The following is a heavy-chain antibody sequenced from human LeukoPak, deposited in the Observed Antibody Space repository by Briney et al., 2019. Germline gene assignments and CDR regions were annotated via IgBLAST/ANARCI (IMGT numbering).Heavy chain of an antibody. CDR3: ARDLSIAAAGTYHWFDP. CDR2: IYSSGST. J-gene: IGHJ5*02. Sequence: PSETLSLTCTVSGGSISSYYWSWIRQPAGKGLEWIGRIYSSGSTHYNPSLKSRVTMSVDTSTNHFSLNLSSVTAADTAVYYCARDLSIAAAGTYHWFDPWGQGTLVTVSS. V-gene: IGHV4-4*07. D-gene: IGHD6-13*01. CDR1: GGSISSYY.